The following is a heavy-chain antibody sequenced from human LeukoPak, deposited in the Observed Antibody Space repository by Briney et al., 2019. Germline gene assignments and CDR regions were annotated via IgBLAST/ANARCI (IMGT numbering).Heavy chain of an antibody. J-gene: IGHJ4*02. CDR1: GGSISSSSYY. D-gene: IGHD2-2*01. CDR2: IYYSGST. V-gene: IGHV4-39*01. Sequence: PSETLSLSCTVSGGSISSSSYYWGWIRQPPGQGLEWIRSIYYSGSTYYNSFLKRRITITVNTSKNQFSQKLSSVTAADTAVYYCARTNQPFDYWGQGTLVTVSA. CDR3: ARTNQPFDY.